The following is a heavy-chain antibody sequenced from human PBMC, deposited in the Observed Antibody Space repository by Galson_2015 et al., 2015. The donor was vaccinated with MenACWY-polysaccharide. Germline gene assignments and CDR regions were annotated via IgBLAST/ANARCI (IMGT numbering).Heavy chain of an antibody. CDR3: AKDLRVGATAGSELDF. CDR1: GFTFSSYG. J-gene: IGHJ4*02. Sequence: SLRLSCAASGFTFSSYGMSWVRQAPGKGLEWVSSISGSGGSTFYADSVKGRFTISRDNSKNTLSLQVNSLRAEDTAKHYCAKDLRVGATAGSELDFWGQGTLVTVSS. V-gene: IGHV3-23*01. D-gene: IGHD1-26*01. CDR2: ISGSGGST.